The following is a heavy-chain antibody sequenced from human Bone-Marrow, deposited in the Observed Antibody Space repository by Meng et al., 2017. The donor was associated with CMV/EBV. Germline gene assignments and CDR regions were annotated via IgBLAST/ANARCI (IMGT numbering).Heavy chain of an antibody. CDR2: IYPGDSDT. Sequence: GESLKISCKGSGYSFTSYWIGWVRQMPGKGLEWMGIIYPGDSDTRYSPSFQGQVTISADKSISTAYLQWSSLKASDTAMYYCARSIVVVPAAKHYYYYGMDVWGQGTTVTVS. J-gene: IGHJ6*02. V-gene: IGHV5-51*01. CDR1: GYSFTSYW. D-gene: IGHD2-2*01. CDR3: ARSIVVVPAAKHYYYYGMDV.